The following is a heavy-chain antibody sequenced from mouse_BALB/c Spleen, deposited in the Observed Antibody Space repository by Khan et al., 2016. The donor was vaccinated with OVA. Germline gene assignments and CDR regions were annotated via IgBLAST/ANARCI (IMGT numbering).Heavy chain of an antibody. D-gene: IGHD2-4*01. J-gene: IGHJ3*01. CDR2: IWSGGST. V-gene: IGHV2-2*02. CDR3: ARNYDYDEGLAY. Sequence: QIQLVQSGPGLVQPSQSLSITCTVSGFSLTTYGVHWVRQPPGKGLEWLGVIWSGGSTDYNAPFISRLSISKDSSKSQVFFKMNSLQVNDTAIYYCARNYDYDEGLAYWGQGTLVTVSA. CDR1: GFSLTTYG.